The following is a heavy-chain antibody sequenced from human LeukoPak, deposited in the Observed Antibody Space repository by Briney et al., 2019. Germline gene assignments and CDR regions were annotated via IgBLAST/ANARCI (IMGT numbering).Heavy chain of an antibody. Sequence: PSETLSLTCTVSGGSISSYYWSWIRQPAGKGLEWIGRIYTGGSTNYNPSLKSRVTMSVDTSKNQFSLKLSSVTAAETAVYYCARVRWFGESPIPNYYYYYYMDVWGKGTTVTVSS. D-gene: IGHD3-10*01. CDR2: IYTGGST. CDR3: ARVRWFGESPIPNYYYYYYMDV. V-gene: IGHV4-4*07. CDR1: GGSISSYY. J-gene: IGHJ6*03.